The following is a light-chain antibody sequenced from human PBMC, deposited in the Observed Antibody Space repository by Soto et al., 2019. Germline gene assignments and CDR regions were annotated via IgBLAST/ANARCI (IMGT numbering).Light chain of an antibody. V-gene: IGKV3-20*01. Sequence: IVLTQSPGTLSLSPGERATLSCRASQSVSSSYLAWYQQKPGQAPRLLLYGASSRATGIPDRFSGSGSGTDFTLTISRLEPEDFAVYYCQQYGSSPTFGPGTKVAIK. CDR2: GAS. CDR3: QQYGSSPT. J-gene: IGKJ3*01. CDR1: QSVSSSY.